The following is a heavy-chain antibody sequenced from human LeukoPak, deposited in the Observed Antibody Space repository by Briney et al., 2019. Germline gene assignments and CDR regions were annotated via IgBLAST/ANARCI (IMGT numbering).Heavy chain of an antibody. CDR2: INHSGST. J-gene: IGHJ4*02. V-gene: IGHV4-34*01. CDR1: GGSFSGYH. Sequence: SETLSLTCAVYGGSFSGYHWSWIRQPPGKGLEWIGGINHSGSTNYNPSPKSRVTISVDKSNIQFSLKVNSVTAADTAVYYCALRPQWLLHEYWGQGTLVTVSS. D-gene: IGHD3-22*01. CDR3: ALRPQWLLHEY.